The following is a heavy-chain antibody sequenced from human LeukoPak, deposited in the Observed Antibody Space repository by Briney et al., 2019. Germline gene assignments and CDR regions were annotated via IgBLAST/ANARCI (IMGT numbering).Heavy chain of an antibody. Sequence: PGGSLRLSCAASGFTFSSYGMHWVRQAPGKGLEWVAVISYDGSNKYYADSVKGRFTISRDNSKNTLYLQMNSLRAEDTAVYYCAVGGYRYGYPTRQGYYYYGMDVWGQGTTVTVSS. J-gene: IGHJ6*02. CDR1: GFTFSSYG. V-gene: IGHV3-30*03. D-gene: IGHD5-18*01. CDR3: AVGGYRYGYPTRQGYYYYGMDV. CDR2: ISYDGSNK.